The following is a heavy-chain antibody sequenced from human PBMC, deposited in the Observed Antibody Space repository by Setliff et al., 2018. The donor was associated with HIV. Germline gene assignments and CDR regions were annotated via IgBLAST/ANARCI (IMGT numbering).Heavy chain of an antibody. V-gene: IGHV4-39*07. Sequence: PSETLSLTCTVSGGSISSNDYYWGWIRQPPGRGLEWIGNFHYSGTTYYNPSLKSRVTISLDTSKNQFSLKLSSVTAADTAVYYCARGIAAAEGYFDYWGQGTLVTVSS. CDR1: GGSISSNDYY. CDR3: ARGIAAAEGYFDY. D-gene: IGHD6-13*01. CDR2: FHYSGTT. J-gene: IGHJ4*02.